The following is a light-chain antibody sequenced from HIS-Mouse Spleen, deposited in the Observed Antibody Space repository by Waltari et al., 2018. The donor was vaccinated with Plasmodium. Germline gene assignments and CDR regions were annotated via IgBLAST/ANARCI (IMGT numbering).Light chain of an antibody. Sequence: QSALTQPPSASGSPGQSVTIPCTGTSSDVGGSNYVSWYQQHPGKAPQRMYSEVSKRPAGVPGLFSGGKSGNTASLTVAGLQAEDEADYDCSSYAGSNNLVFGGGTKLTVL. CDR3: SSYAGSNNLV. CDR1: SSDVGGSNY. CDR2: EVS. V-gene: IGLV2-8*01. J-gene: IGLJ2*01.